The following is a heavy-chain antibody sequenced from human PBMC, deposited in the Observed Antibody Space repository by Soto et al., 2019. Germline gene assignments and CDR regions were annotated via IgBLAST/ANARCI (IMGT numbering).Heavy chain of an antibody. CDR2: IYPGGSDT. CDR1: GYSFTSYW. CDR3: AREIAAAGTSVWFDP. D-gene: IGHD6-13*01. J-gene: IGHJ5*02. V-gene: IGHV5-51*01. Sequence: GESLKISCKGSGYSFTSYWIGWVRQMPGKGLEWMGIIYPGGSDTRYSPSFQGQVTISADKSISTAYLQWSSLKASDTAMYYCAREIAAAGTSVWFDPWGQGTLVTVSS.